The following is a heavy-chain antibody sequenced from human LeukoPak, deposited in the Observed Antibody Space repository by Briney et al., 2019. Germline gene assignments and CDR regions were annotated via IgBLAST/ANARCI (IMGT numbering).Heavy chain of an antibody. D-gene: IGHD6-19*01. V-gene: IGHV3-43*02. CDR1: GFTFDDYA. Sequence: GGSLRLSCAASGFTFDDYAMHWVRQAPGKGLKWVSLISGDGGSTYYADSVKGRFTISRDNSKNSLYLQMNSLRTEDTALYYCAKDSSRSGWYLSGYWGQGTLVTVSS. CDR2: ISGDGGST. CDR3: AKDSSRSGWYLSGY. J-gene: IGHJ4*02.